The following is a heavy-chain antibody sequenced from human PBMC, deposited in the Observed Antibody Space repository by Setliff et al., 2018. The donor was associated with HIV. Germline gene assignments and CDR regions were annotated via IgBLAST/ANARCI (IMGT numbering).Heavy chain of an antibody. Sequence: SETLSLTCTVSGGSISSSSSYWGWNRQSPGKGLEWIGSIYYSGSTNYNPSLKSRVTISIDTSKTQFSLKLTSVTAADTAVYYCARGSDSSTWYRGWFDPWGQGTLVTVSS. V-gene: IGHV4-39*07. D-gene: IGHD6-13*01. CDR2: IYYSGST. J-gene: IGHJ5*02. CDR1: GGSISSSSSY. CDR3: ARGSDSSTWYRGWFDP.